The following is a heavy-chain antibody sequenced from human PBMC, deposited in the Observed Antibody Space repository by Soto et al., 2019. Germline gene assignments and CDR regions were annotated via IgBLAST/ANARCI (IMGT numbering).Heavy chain of an antibody. J-gene: IGHJ4*02. CDR2: ISYDGSNK. V-gene: IGHV3-30*18. Sequence: QVQLVESGGGVVQPGRSLRLSCAASGFTFSSYGMHWVRQAPGKGLEWVAVISYDGSNKYYADSVKGRFTISRDNSKNTLYLQMNSLRAEDTAVYYCAKEGDGYNFLPYYFDYWGQGTLVTVSS. D-gene: IGHD5-12*01. CDR1: GFTFSSYG. CDR3: AKEGDGYNFLPYYFDY.